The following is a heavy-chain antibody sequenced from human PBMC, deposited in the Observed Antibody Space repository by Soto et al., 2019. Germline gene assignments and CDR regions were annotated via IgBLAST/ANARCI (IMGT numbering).Heavy chain of an antibody. CDR3: ARGITMRVLVQGDAPDKYYLDS. D-gene: IGHD3-22*01. V-gene: IGHV4-34*04. J-gene: IGHJ4*02. Sequence: SETLSLTCAVYGGSFSGYYWTWIRQPPGKGLEWIGEISHSGSTNNNPSFKSRATISVDTSKNQFSLKLSSMTAADTAVYYCARGITMRVLVQGDAPDKYYLDSWGQGTLVTVSS. CDR2: ISHSGST. CDR1: GGSFSGYY.